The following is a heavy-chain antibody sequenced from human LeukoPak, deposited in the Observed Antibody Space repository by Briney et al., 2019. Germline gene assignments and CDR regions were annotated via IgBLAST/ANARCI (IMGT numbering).Heavy chain of an antibody. V-gene: IGHV4-34*01. CDR2: INHSGST. Sequence: SETLSLTCAVYGGPFSGYYRRWVRQPPGKGLEWIGEINHSGSTNYNPSLKSRVTISVDTSKNQFSLKVSSVTAAHTAVYYCARNKYSYGWRPHLYYFDYWGQGTLVTVSS. CDR3: ARNKYSYGWRPHLYYFDY. CDR1: GGPFSGYY. D-gene: IGHD5-18*01. J-gene: IGHJ4*02.